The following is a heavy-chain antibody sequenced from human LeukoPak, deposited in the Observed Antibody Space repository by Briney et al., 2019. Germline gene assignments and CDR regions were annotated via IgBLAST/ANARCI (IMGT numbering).Heavy chain of an antibody. D-gene: IGHD3-22*01. CDR1: GGSISSYY. J-gene: IGHJ4*02. V-gene: IGHV4-59*08. CDR2: TYYSGST. CDR3: ARRFPYYYDSSGYSTEFDY. Sequence: KTSETLSLTCTVSGGSISSYYWSWIRQPPGKGLEWIGYTYYSGSTNYNPSLKSRVTISVDTSKNQFSLKLSSVTAADTAVYYCARRFPYYYDSSGYSTEFDYWGQGTLVTVSS.